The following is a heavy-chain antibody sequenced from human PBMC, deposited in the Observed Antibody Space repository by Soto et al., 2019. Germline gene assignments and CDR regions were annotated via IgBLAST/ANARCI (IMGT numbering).Heavy chain of an antibody. J-gene: IGHJ4*02. CDR3: ASVPSSFGVVSSGY. D-gene: IGHD3-3*01. CDR1: GYTFTSYD. V-gene: IGHV1-8*01. CDR2: MNPNSGNT. Sequence: ASVKVSCKASGYTFTSYDIHWVRQATGQGLEWMGWMNPNSGNTGYAQKFQGRVTMTRNTSISTAYMELSSLRSEDTAVYYCASVPSSFGVVSSGYWGQGPLVTVSS.